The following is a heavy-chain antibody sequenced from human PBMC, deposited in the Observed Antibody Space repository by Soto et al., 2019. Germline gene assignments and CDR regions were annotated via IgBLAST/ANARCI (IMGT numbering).Heavy chain of an antibody. CDR1: GYTFTSYA. J-gene: IGHJ5*02. CDR2: INAGNGNT. V-gene: IGHV1-3*01. Sequence: ASVKVSCKASGYTFTSYAMHWVRQAPGQRLEWMGWINAGNGNTKYSQKFQGRVTITRDTSASTAYMELSSLRSEDTAVYYCARDRRYCTNGVCPSTWFAPWGQGTLVTVSS. D-gene: IGHD2-8*01. CDR3: ARDRRYCTNGVCPSTWFAP.